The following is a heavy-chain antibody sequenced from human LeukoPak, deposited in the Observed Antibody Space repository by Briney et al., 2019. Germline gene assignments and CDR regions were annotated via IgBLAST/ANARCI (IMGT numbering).Heavy chain of an antibody. CDR3: ARLWGGNGYSGGSLNL. V-gene: IGHV3-33*01. Sequence: GGSLRLSCAASGYTFSRHGIHWVRQAPGKGPEWVAVVWYDGRNRDYVDSVKGRFTISKDNSNNMVFLQMDRLRAEDTAVYYCARLWGGNGYSGGSLNLWGQGTLVTVSS. CDR2: VWYDGRNR. D-gene: IGHD3-16*01. J-gene: IGHJ5*02. CDR1: GYTFSRHG.